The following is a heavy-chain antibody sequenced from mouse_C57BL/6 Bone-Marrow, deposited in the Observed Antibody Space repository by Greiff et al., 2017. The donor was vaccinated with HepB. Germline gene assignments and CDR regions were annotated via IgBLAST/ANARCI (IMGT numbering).Heavy chain of an antibody. CDR3: ARRGWLLRAAY. V-gene: IGHV3-6*01. CDR1: GYSITSGYY. CDR2: ISYDGSN. Sequence: EVQRVESGPGLVKPSQSLSLTCSVTGYSITSGYYWNWIRQFPGNKLEWMGYISYDGSNNYNPSLKNRISITRDTSKNQFFLKLNSVTTEDTATYYCARRGWLLRAAYWGQGTLVTVSA. D-gene: IGHD2-3*01. J-gene: IGHJ3*01.